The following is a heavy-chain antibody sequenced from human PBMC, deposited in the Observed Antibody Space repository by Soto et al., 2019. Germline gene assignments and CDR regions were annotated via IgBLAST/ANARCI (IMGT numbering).Heavy chain of an antibody. J-gene: IGHJ5*02. CDR3: ARGGPSTWNYLGWFDP. D-gene: IGHD1-7*01. Sequence: EVQLVESGGDLVQPGGSLRLSCAVSGFIFSSHEMNWVRQAPGKGLEWVSYISSSGSTLYYADSVKGRFTISRDNAKNSLYLQMNSLRAEDTAVYYCARGGPSTWNYLGWFDPWGQGTLVTVSS. CDR2: ISSSGSTL. CDR1: GFIFSSHE. V-gene: IGHV3-48*03.